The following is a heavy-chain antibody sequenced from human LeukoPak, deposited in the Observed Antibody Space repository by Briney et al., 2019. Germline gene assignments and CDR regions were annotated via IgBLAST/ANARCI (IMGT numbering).Heavy chain of an antibody. CDR1: GYTFPTYG. J-gene: IGHJ4*02. D-gene: IGHD2-2*03. CDR2: ISSYNGDT. V-gene: IGHV1-18*01. CDR3: IAGYLYFDY. Sequence: VSLKVSCKASGYTFPTYGLSWVRQAPGQGLEWMGWISSYNGDTNYTLKYQGRVTMTTDTSTSTAYMELKNLTSDDTALYYCIAGYLYFDYWGQGTLVTVSS.